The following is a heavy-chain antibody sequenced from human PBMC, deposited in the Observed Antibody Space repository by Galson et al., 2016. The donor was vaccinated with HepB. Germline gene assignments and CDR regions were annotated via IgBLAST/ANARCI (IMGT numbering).Heavy chain of an antibody. J-gene: IGHJ6*02. CDR1: GGTFSRFA. D-gene: IGHD3-16*01. CDR3: ARSFWGKYETGYYHYALDV. Sequence: SVKVSCKASGGTFSRFAISWVRQAPGQGLEWMGGMIPMLATAHYAQRFQGRVTVSADESTSTAYMELSSLRSDDTAVYYCARSFWGKYETGYYHYALDVCGQGTAVTVSS. CDR2: MIPMLATA. V-gene: IGHV1-69*13.